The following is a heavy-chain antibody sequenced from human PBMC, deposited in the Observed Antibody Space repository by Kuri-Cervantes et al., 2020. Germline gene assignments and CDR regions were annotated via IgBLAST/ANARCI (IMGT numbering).Heavy chain of an antibody. D-gene: IGHD4-17*01. V-gene: IGHV3-48*04. Sequence: GGSLRLSCAASGFTFSSYSMNWVRQAPGKGLEWVSYISSSGSTIYYADSVKGRFTISRDNAKNSLYLQMNSLRAEDTAVYYCAIAGDYTAFDIWGQGTMVTVSS. J-gene: IGHJ3*02. CDR1: GFTFSSYS. CDR2: ISSSGSTI. CDR3: AIAGDYTAFDI.